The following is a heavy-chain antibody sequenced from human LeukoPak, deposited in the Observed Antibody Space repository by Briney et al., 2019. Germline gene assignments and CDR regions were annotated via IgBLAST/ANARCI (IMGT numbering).Heavy chain of an antibody. CDR2: ISGSGVTT. CDR1: GFTFGSYA. D-gene: IGHD1-26*01. CDR3: AKKVVVGATSPYSDFQD. V-gene: IGHV3-23*01. Sequence: GGSLRLSWVASGFTFGSYAMSWVRQAPGKGLEWVSAISGSGVTTHYAGSVKGRFFISRDNSKNTLCLQMNSLRAEDTALYYCAKKVVVGATSPYSDFQDWGQGTLVTVSS. J-gene: IGHJ1*01.